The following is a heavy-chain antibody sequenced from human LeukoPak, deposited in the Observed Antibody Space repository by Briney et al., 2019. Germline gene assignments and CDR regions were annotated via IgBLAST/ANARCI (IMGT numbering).Heavy chain of an antibody. CDR1: GASISSYY. CDR3: ARGIYCSSASCYYYFDY. V-gene: IGHV4-59*01. Sequence: SETLSLACTVSGASISSYYWSWIRQPPGKGLEWIGYIYYSGSTNYNPSLKSRVTISVDTSKNQFSLKLSSVTAADTAVYYCARGIYCSSASCYYYFDYWGQGTLVTVSS. CDR2: IYYSGST. J-gene: IGHJ4*02. D-gene: IGHD2-2*01.